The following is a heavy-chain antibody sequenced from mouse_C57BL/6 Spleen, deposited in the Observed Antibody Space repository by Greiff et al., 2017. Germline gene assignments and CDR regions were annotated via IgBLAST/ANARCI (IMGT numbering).Heavy chain of an antibody. J-gene: IGHJ1*03. CDR1: ESPFLVSS. CDR2: IRNKANGYTT. CDR3: ARYTDYGSSYWYFDV. V-gene: IGHV7-3*01. D-gene: IGHD1-1*01. Sequence: EVQGVESGGGLVQPGGSLGPSLQAPESPFLVSSLAWSRSPPGKALSWLGFIRNKANGYTTEYSASVKGRFTISRDNSQSILYLQMNALRAEDSATYYCARYTDYGSSYWYFDVWGTGTTVTVSS.